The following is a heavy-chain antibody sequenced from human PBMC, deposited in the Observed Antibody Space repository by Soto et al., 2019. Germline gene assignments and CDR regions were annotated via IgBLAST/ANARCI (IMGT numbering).Heavy chain of an antibody. CDR2: ISYSGST. D-gene: IGHD3-10*01. V-gene: IGHV4-39*01. Sequence: SSETLSLTCTVSAGSISSSSYYWGWFRQPPGKGLEWIGSISYSGSTSDNPSLTGRVTLSLDTSKNEFSLKLSSVTAADTAVYYCAGHDFYGSGSYSHYGMDGWGQGTTVTVSS. CDR1: AGSISSSSYY. J-gene: IGHJ6*02. CDR3: AGHDFYGSGSYSHYGMDG.